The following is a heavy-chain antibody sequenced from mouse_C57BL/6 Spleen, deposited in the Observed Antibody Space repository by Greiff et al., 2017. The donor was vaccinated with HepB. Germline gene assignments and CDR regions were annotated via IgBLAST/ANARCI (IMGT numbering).Heavy chain of an antibody. CDR1: GYTFTSYG. V-gene: IGHV1-81*01. CDR2: IYPRSGNT. D-gene: IGHD2-5*01. Sequence: FQLQQSGAELARPGASVKLSCKASGYTFTSYGISWVKQRTGQGLEWIGEIYPRSGNTYYNEKCKGKATLTADKSSSTAYMELRSLTSEDSAVYFCARNPLYINYLYYFDYWGQGTTLTVSS. J-gene: IGHJ2*01. CDR3: ARNPLYINYLYYFDY.